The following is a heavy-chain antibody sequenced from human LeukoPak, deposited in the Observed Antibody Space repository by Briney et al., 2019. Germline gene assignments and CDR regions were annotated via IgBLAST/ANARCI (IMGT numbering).Heavy chain of an antibody. Sequence: ASVKPSYKASGYTFTLYYMHWVRQAPGQRLEWRGIINPIARSISYTQKSQRRLTMTRDTSTSTVYMALSSLRSEATAVYYWARGGYSGSITSDYWGQGTLVTVSS. CDR2: INPIARSI. J-gene: IGHJ4*02. V-gene: IGHV1-46*01. CDR3: ARGGYSGSITSDY. CDR1: GYTFTLYY. D-gene: IGHD1-26*01.